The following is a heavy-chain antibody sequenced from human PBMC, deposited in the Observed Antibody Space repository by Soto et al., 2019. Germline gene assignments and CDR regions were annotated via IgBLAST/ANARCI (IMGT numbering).Heavy chain of an antibody. CDR2: IYYSGST. CDR1: GGSISSYY. J-gene: IGHJ2*01. D-gene: IGHD6-19*01. CDR3: ARDGTGCSGWIKGVDWYFDL. Sequence: SETLSLTCTVSGGSISSYYWSWIGQPPGKGLKWIGYIYYSGSTNYNPSLKSRVTISVDTSKNQFSLKLSSVTAADTAVYYCARDGTGCSGWIKGVDWYFDLWGRGTLVTVSS. V-gene: IGHV4-59*01.